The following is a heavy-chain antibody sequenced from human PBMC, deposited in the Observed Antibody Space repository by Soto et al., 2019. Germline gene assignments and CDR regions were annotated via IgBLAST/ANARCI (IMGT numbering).Heavy chain of an antibody. V-gene: IGHV1-3*01. CDR2: INAGNGNT. D-gene: IGHD1-26*01. J-gene: IGHJ4*02. Sequence: GASVKVSCKASGYTFTSYAMHWVRQAPGQRLEWMGWINAGNGNTKYSQKFQGRVTITRDTSASTAYMELSSLRSEDTAVYYCARGSWKAISHSGSYYDLGYWGQGTLVTVSS. CDR3: ARGSWKAISHSGSYYDLGY. CDR1: GYTFTSYA.